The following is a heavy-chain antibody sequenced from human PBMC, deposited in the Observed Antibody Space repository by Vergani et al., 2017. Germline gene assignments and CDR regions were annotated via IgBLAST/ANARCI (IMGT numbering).Heavy chain of an antibody. CDR1: GYTFTSYG. CDR2: IIPIFGTA. CDR3: ARDLGYSYGNNWFDP. V-gene: IGHV1-69*13. J-gene: IGHJ5*02. Sequence: QVQLVQSGAEVKKPGASVKVSCKASGYTFTSYGISWVRQAPGQGLEWMGRIIPIFGTANYAQKFQGRVTITADESTSTAYMELSSLRSEDTAVYYCARDLGYSYGNNWFDPWGQGTLVTVSS. D-gene: IGHD5-18*01.